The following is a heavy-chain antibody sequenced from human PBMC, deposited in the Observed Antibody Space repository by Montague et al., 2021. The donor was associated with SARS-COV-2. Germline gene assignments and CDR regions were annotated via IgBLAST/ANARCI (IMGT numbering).Heavy chain of an antibody. Sequence: PALVKPTQTLTLTCTFSGFSLSTSGVGVGRIRQPPGKALEWLALIYWDDDKRYSPSLKSRLTITKDTSKNQVVLTMTNMDPVGTATYYCAHRRGLLLSDAFDIWGKGTMVTVSS. CDR1: GFSLSTSGVG. V-gene: IGHV2-5*02. J-gene: IGHJ3*02. CDR3: AHRRGLLLSDAFDI. CDR2: IYWDDDK. D-gene: IGHD1-26*01.